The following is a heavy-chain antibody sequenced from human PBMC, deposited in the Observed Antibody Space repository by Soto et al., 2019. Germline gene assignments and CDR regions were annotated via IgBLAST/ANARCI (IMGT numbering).Heavy chain of an antibody. Sequence: SETLSLTCAVYGGSFSGYYWSWIRQPPGKGLEWIGEINHSGSTNYNPSLKSRVTISVDTSKNQFSLKLSSVTAADTAVYYCARERPITMVRGVIITSYYYGMDVWGQGTTVTVSS. V-gene: IGHV4-34*01. D-gene: IGHD3-10*01. J-gene: IGHJ6*02. CDR1: GGSFSGYY. CDR2: INHSGST. CDR3: ARERPITMVRGVIITSYYYGMDV.